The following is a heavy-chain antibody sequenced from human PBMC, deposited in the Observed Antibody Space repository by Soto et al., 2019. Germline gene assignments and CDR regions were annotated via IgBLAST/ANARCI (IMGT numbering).Heavy chain of an antibody. CDR1: GGSISTGDYF. D-gene: IGHD4-17*01. Sequence: HVQLIESGPGLVKPSQTLSLTCTVSGGSISTGDYFWSWIRQLPGKGLEWIGYIHYSGSIYYNPSLKSRVATSVDTSKNQFSLKLSSVTAADTAVYYCARGGEYGAYHWFDPWGQGTLVTVSS. CDR3: ARGGEYGAYHWFDP. CDR2: IHYSGSI. J-gene: IGHJ5*02. V-gene: IGHV4-30-4*01.